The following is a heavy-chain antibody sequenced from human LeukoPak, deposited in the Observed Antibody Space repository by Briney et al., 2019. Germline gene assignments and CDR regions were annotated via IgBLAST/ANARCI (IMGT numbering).Heavy chain of an antibody. CDR2: IKQDGSEK. CDR1: GFTFSSYW. Sequence: GGSLRLSCAASGFTFSSYWMSWVRQAPGKGLEWVANIKQDGSEKYYVDSVKGRFTISRDNAKNSLYLQMNSLRAEDTAVYYCASRRSGWPNDAFDIWGQGTMVTVTS. D-gene: IGHD6-19*01. V-gene: IGHV3-7*01. CDR3: ASRRSGWPNDAFDI. J-gene: IGHJ3*02.